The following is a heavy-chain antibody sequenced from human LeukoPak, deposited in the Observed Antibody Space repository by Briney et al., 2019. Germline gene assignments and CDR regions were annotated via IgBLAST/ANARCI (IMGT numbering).Heavy chain of an antibody. CDR3: VGIFGVVRRYYFDY. Sequence: WETLSLTCTVSGGSISSSSYYWGWIRQPPGKGLERIGSIYYSGSTYYNPSLKSRVTISVDTSKNRFSLKPSSVTAADTAVYYCVGIFGVVRRYYFDYWGQGTLVTVSS. CDR2: IYYSGST. J-gene: IGHJ4*02. D-gene: IGHD3-3*02. V-gene: IGHV4-39*07. CDR1: GGSISSSSYY.